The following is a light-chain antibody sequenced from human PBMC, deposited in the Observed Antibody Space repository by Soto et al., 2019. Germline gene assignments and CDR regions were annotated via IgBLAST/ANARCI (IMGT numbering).Light chain of an antibody. CDR1: QTVSRN. CDR2: DVF. CDR3: QQRSNWPLT. V-gene: IGKV3-15*01. J-gene: IGKJ1*01. Sequence: EVVMTQSPATLSVSPGERATVSCRASQTVSRNLAWYQQRPGQAPRLLIYDVFTRAAGIPARFSGSGSGTDFTLTISRLEPEDFAVYYCQQRSNWPLTFGQGTKVDI.